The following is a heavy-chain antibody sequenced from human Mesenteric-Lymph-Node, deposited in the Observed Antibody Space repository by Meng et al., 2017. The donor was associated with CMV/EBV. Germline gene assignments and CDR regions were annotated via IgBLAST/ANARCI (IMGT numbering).Heavy chain of an antibody. Sequence: SETLSLTCTVSGGSISSSRYYWGWIRQPPGKGLEWIGSISYSGSAYYNPPLKSRVTISVDTSKNQFSLKLTSVTAADTAVYYCARGGPLHHNNSPDYFDYWGQGTLVTVSS. D-gene: IGHD1-1*01. CDR3: ARGGPLHHNNSPDYFDY. CDR2: ISYSGSA. J-gene: IGHJ4*02. CDR1: GGSISSSRYY. V-gene: IGHV4-39*07.